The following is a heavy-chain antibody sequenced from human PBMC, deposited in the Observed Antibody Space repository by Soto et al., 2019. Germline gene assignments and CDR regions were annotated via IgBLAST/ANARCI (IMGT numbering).Heavy chain of an antibody. J-gene: IGHJ6*02. Sequence: QVQLVQSGAEVKKPVSSVKVSCKASGGNFSSYAISWVRQAPGQGLEWMGGLSPIFGTANYAQKFQGRVTITADESTSIAYMELSSLRSEDTAVYYCERVGGNYDRSCAYYYYCMDLWGQGTTVHVSS. V-gene: IGHV1-69*01. CDR3: ERVGGNYDRSCAYYYYCMDL. CDR2: LSPIFGTA. CDR1: GGNFSSYA. D-gene: IGHD3-22*01.